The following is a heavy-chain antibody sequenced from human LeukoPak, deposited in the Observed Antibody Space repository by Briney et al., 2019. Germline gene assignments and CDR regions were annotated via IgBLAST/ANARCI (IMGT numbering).Heavy chain of an antibody. J-gene: IGHJ3*02. Sequence: SETLSLTCTVSGGSISSYYWSWIRQPPGKGLEWIAYIYYSGSTNYNPSLKSRVTISVDTSKNQFSLKLSSVTAADTAVYYCARVVVVAASHDAFDIWGQGTMVTVSS. CDR2: IYYSGST. CDR3: ARVVVVAASHDAFDI. D-gene: IGHD2-15*01. CDR1: GGSISSYY. V-gene: IGHV4-59*01.